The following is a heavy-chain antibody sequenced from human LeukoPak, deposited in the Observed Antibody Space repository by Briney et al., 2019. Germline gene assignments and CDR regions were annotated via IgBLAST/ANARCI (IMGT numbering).Heavy chain of an antibody. CDR2: ISCDGSNK. D-gene: IGHD6-19*01. CDR1: GFTFSSYA. J-gene: IGHJ6*02. V-gene: IGHV3-30*04. CDR3: ARDVIAVAKEFSVNYYYYYGMDV. Sequence: PGRSLRLSCAASGFTFSSYAMHWVRQAPGKGLEWVAVISCDGSNKYYADSVKGRFTIPRDNSKNTLYLQMNSLRAEDTAVYYCARDVIAVAKEFSVNYYYYYGMDVWGQGTTVTVSS.